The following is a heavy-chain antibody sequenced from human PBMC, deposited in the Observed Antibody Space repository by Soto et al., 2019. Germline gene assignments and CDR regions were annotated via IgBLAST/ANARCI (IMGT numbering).Heavy chain of an antibody. CDR1: GGSISTTIYY. D-gene: IGHD3-10*01. CDR2: IYYNERT. J-gene: IGHJ6*03. Sequence: SETLSLTCTVSGGSISTTIYYWGWVRQPPGKGLEWIGSIYYNERTNYNPSLKSRVTISVDTSKNQFSLKLSSVTAADTAVYYCARQTWGSGIYYMDVWGKGTTVTVSS. CDR3: ARQTWGSGIYYMDV. V-gene: IGHV4-39*01.